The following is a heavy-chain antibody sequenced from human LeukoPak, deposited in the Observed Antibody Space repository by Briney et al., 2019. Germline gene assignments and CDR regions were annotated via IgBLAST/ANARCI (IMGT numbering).Heavy chain of an antibody. CDR2: ITSTSSYI. Sequence: PGGSLRLSCAASGFTFSRYTMKWVRQAPGEGLVLVSSITSTSSYIYYTDSVKGRFTISRDNAKNSLYLQMNSLRAEDTAVYYCARDRQQLVLYDAFDIWGQGTMVTVSS. J-gene: IGHJ3*02. CDR1: GFTFSRYT. V-gene: IGHV3-21*06. CDR3: ARDRQQLVLYDAFDI. D-gene: IGHD6-13*01.